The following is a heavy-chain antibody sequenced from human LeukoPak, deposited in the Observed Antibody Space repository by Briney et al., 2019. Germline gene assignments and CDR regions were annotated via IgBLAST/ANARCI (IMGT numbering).Heavy chain of an antibody. CDR2: IKSKTDGGTT. D-gene: IGHD1-26*01. V-gene: IGHV3-15*01. Sequence: GGSLRLSCAASGFTFSNAWMSWVRQAPGKGLEWVGRIKSKTDGGTTDYAAPAKGRFTISRDDSKNTLYLQMNSLKTEDTAVYYCTTEGEAGATSLDYWGQGTLVTVSS. CDR1: GFTFSNAW. J-gene: IGHJ4*02. CDR3: TTEGEAGATSLDY.